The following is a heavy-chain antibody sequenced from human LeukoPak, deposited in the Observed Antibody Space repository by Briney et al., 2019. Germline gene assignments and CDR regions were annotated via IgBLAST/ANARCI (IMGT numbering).Heavy chain of an antibody. Sequence: SETLSLTCTVSGGSINGYYWSWIRQPPGEGLEWIGYISYAANTHYNPSFKSRVTMSVDTSKNQFSLKLSSVTAADTAVYFCARHGGSWTFDYWGQGTLVTVSS. J-gene: IGHJ4*02. V-gene: IGHV4-59*08. CDR1: GGSINGYY. CDR3: ARHGGSWTFDY. D-gene: IGHD6-13*01. CDR2: ISYAANT.